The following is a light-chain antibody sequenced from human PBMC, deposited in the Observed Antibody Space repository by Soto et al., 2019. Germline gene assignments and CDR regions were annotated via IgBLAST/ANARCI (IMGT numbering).Light chain of an antibody. CDR3: CSHAGSYTYV. CDR2: DVT. Sequence: QSAPTQPRSVSGSPGQSLTISCTGTSSDVGGYNYVSWYQQYPGKVPKLMIYDVTKRPSGVPDRFSGSKSGNTASLTISGLQAEDEADYYCCSHAGSYTYVFGTGTKVTVL. J-gene: IGLJ1*01. V-gene: IGLV2-11*01. CDR1: SSDVGGYNY.